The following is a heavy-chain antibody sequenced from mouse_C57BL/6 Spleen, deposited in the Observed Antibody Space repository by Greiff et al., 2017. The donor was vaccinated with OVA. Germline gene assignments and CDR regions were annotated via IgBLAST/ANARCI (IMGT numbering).Heavy chain of an antibody. CDR1: GYTFTSYW. V-gene: IGHV1-5*01. CDR2: IYPGNSDT. D-gene: IGHD2-3*01. Sequence: VQLKESGTVLARPGASVKMSCKTSGYTFTSYWMHWVKQRPGQGLEWIGAIYPGNSDTSYNQKFKGKAKLTAVTSASTAYMELSRLTNEDSAVYYCTRYGLYDGYYGDWFAYWGQGTLVTVSA. CDR3: TRYGLYDGYYGDWFAY. J-gene: IGHJ3*01.